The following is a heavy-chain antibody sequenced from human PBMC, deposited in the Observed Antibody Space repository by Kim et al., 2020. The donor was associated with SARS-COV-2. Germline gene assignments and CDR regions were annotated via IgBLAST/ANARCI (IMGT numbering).Heavy chain of an antibody. Sequence: SYAQKFQGRDTMTRDTSTSTVYMELSSLRSEDTAVYYCARDTAISQVDPWGQGTLVTVSS. V-gene: IGHV1-46*01. CDR3: ARDTAISQVDP. D-gene: IGHD5-18*01. J-gene: IGHJ5*02.